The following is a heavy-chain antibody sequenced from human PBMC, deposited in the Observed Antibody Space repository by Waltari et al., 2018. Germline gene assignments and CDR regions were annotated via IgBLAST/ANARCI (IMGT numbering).Heavy chain of an antibody. CDR1: GGSFSAYH. V-gene: IGHV4-34*01. CDR3: AKGRLWFGDLRS. CDR2: INHLGST. J-gene: IGHJ4*02. Sequence: QLHPQQWGAGLLKPSETLSLTCNIFGGSFSAYHWTWIRQSPGKGLAWIGEINHLGSTNYNPSLKSRVTRSLDTSKNEFALKLDSVTAADTAVYFCAKGRLWFGDLRSWGQGTQVTVSS. D-gene: IGHD3-10*01.